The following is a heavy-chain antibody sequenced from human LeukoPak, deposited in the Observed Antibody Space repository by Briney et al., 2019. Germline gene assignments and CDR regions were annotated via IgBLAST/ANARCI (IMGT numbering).Heavy chain of an antibody. V-gene: IGHV4-4*07. Sequence: SETLSLTCTVSGGSSSNYFCTWLRQSAGAGLECIGRIHTSGTTYYNPSLKSRVSMSVDTSKNEFSLRLNSVTAADTAVYYCARGNILTGYCFDFWGQGALVTVSS. J-gene: IGHJ4*02. CDR1: GGSSSNYF. CDR2: IHTSGTT. D-gene: IGHD3-9*01. CDR3: ARGNILTGYCFDF.